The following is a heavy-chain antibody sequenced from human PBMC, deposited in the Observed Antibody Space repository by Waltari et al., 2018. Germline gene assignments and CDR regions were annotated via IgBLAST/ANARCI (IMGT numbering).Heavy chain of an antibody. J-gene: IGHJ4*02. V-gene: IGHV3-30*01. CDR3: ARDDRDGLPDYFDF. CDR1: GFPFSTSP. CDR2: TSHDESHK. Sequence: QVQLVESGGGVVQPGRSLRLSCAASGFPFSTSPLPWVRQAPGKGLEWVAVTSHDESHKYYADSVKGRFTISKDNSKNTLYLQMNSLSTEDTAMYYCARDDRDGLPDYFDFWGQGTLVTVSS. D-gene: IGHD2-8*01.